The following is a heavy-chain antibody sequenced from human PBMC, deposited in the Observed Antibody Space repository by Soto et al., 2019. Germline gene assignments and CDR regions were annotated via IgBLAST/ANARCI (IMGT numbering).Heavy chain of an antibody. V-gene: IGHV4-59*08. CDR3: ARHGRKQQLPLY. CDR1: GGSISSYY. CDR2: IYSSGST. D-gene: IGHD6-13*01. Sequence: PSETLSLTCTVSGGSISSYYWSWIRQPPGEGLEWIGYIYSSGSTNYNPSLKGRVTISVDTSKNQFSLKLSSVTAADTAVYYCARHGRKQQLPLYWGQGTLVTVSS. J-gene: IGHJ4*02.